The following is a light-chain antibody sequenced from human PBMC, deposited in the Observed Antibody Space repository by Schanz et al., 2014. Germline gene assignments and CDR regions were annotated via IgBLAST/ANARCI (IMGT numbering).Light chain of an antibody. J-gene: IGLJ3*02. CDR2: DVT. Sequence: QSALTQPASVSGSPGQSITISCTGTSSDVGGYNFVSWYQQHPGKAPKLMIYDVTYRPSGVSSRFSGSKSGNTASLTISGLQAKDEADYYCNSYTSSSTLWVFGGGTKVTVL. V-gene: IGLV2-14*03. CDR1: SSDVGGYNF. CDR3: NSYTSSSTLWV.